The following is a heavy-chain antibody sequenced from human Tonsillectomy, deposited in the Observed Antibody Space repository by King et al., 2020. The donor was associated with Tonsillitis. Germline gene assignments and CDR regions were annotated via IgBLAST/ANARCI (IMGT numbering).Heavy chain of an antibody. CDR1: GFTVSSNY. Sequence: EVQLVESGGGLIQPGGSLRLSCAASGFTVSSNYMSWVRQAPGKGLEWVSVIYSGGSTYYADSVKGRFTISRDISKNTLYLQMNSLRAEDTAVYYCARDSKLRYFDWSPLDYWGQGTLVTVSS. D-gene: IGHD3-9*01. CDR3: ARDSKLRYFDWSPLDY. V-gene: IGHV3-53*01. CDR2: IYSGGST. J-gene: IGHJ4*02.